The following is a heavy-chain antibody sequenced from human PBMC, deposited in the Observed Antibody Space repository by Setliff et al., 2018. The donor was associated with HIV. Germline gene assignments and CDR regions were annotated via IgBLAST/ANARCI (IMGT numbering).Heavy chain of an antibody. CDR1: ETFTNGNY. J-gene: IGHJ4*02. CDR2: IYSTGHT. CDR3: ARDRALRFSKSPSFNYFDV. V-gene: IGHV4-38-2*02. Sequence: SETRPSPAPLQETFTNGNYWAWIRQSPGKGLEWIGSIYSTGHTYYNPSHKSRLTMSVDTAKNRFSLKLISVTAADTAVYYCARDRALRFSKSPSFNYFDVWGQGALVTVSS. D-gene: IGHD3-10*01.